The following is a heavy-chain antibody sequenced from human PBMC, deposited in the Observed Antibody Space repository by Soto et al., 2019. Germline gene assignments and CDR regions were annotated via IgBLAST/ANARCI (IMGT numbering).Heavy chain of an antibody. Sequence: QVQLVQSGAEVKKPGSSVKVSCKASGGTFSSYAISWVRQAPGQGLEWMGGIIPIFGTANYAQKFQGRATITADKPTSPAYRELSSLRSEDTAWYYCALPVGLGHATLNNWFDPWGQGTLVTVSS. CDR1: GGTFSSYA. CDR2: IIPIFGTA. CDR3: ALPVGLGHATLNNWFDP. V-gene: IGHV1-69*06. J-gene: IGHJ5*02.